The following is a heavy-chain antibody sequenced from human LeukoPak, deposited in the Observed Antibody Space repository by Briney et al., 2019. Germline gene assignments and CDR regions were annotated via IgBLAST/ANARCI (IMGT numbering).Heavy chain of an antibody. D-gene: IGHD4-17*01. CDR3: ARLSSHYGDYKVDP. V-gene: IGHV1-69*06. Sequence: ASVKVSCKASGGTFSNYAIGWVRQAPGQGLEWMGGVIPIFSTANYAQKFQGRVTITADRSTSTAYMELSSLRSEDTAVYYCARLSSHYGDYKVDPWGQGTLVTVSS. CDR1: GGTFSNYA. J-gene: IGHJ5*02. CDR2: VIPIFSTA.